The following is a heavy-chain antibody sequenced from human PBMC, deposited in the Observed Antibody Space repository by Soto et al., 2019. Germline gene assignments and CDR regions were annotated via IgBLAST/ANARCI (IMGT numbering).Heavy chain of an antibody. CDR2: IRSKAFSYAT. CDR1: GFTLSGSA. J-gene: IGHJ4*02. Sequence: EVQLVESGGALVQPGGSLKLSCVASGFTLSGSAVHWFRQASGKGLEWVGRIRSKAFSYATAYAASVKGRFNISRDDSNNTAYLQMTSLKTEDTAVYYCTRLDISGNYYDYWGQGNLVTVSS. V-gene: IGHV3-73*01. CDR3: TRLDISGNYYDY. D-gene: IGHD3-22*01.